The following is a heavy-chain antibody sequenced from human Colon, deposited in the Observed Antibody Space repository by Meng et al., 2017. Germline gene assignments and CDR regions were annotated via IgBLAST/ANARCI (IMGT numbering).Heavy chain of an antibody. CDR3: VREEYDPRDF. CDR1: GFIFNNYR. D-gene: IGHD3-16*01. Sequence: EVQLVESGGGLVEPGGSLRLSCAASGFIFNNYRMNWVRQAPGKGLEWVSVIDYGGIFTYYADSVKGRFTISRDNAKNSVSLQMNNLRAEDTAVYYCVREEYDPRDFWGQGTLVTVSS. CDR2: IDYGGIFT. V-gene: IGHV3-21*01. J-gene: IGHJ4*02.